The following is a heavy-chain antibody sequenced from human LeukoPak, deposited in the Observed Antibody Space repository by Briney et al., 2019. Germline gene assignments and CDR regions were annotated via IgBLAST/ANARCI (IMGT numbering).Heavy chain of an antibody. CDR3: ARDSSAHFDY. CDR2: FYYSGSA. Sequence: SETLSLTGTVSGGSISSYYWSWIRQPPGKGLEWIGYFYYSGSADYNPSLKSRVTISVDTSKNQFSLNLSSVTAADTAVYYCARDSSAHFDYWGQGTLVTVSS. V-gene: IGHV4-59*01. CDR1: GGSISSYY. J-gene: IGHJ4*02.